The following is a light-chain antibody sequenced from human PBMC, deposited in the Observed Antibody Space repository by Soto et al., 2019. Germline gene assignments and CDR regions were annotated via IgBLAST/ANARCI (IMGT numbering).Light chain of an antibody. Sequence: ETVLTQYPGTLSLSPGERATLSCRASQSISSSYLAWNQQKFGQTPRLLIYDASTRATGIPDRFSGSGSGTDFTLTISRLEPEAFAVYYCQQYGSSWTFGQGTRVEN. V-gene: IGKV3-20*01. CDR1: QSISSSY. J-gene: IGKJ1*01. CDR2: DAS. CDR3: QQYGSSWT.